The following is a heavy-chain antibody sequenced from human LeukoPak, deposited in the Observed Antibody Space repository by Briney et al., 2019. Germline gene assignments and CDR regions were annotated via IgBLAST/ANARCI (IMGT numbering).Heavy chain of an antibody. CDR3: ARQFRDSSGYYSYYFDY. V-gene: IGHV5-51*01. Sequence: GESLKISCKGSGYSFTNYWIGWVRQVPGKGLEWMGIIYPGDSDTRYSPSFQGQVTISADKSISTAYLQWSSLKASDTAMYYCARQFRDSSGYYSYYFDYWGQGTLVTVSS. D-gene: IGHD3-22*01. CDR2: IYPGDSDT. J-gene: IGHJ4*02. CDR1: GYSFTNYW.